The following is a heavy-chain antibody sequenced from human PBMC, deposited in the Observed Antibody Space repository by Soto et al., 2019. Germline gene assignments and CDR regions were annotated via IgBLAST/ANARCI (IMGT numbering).Heavy chain of an antibody. V-gene: IGHV3-30-3*01. CDR1: GFTFSSYA. CDR3: ARDGGAY. J-gene: IGHJ4*02. CDR2: MSYDGSNK. Sequence: QVQLVESGGGVVQPGRSLRLSCAASGFTFSSYAMHWVRRAPGKGLEWMAVMSYDGSNKYYADSVKGRFTISRDNSKNRLYLRMKSLRPVDTALYYCARDGGAYWCQGTLVIVSS. D-gene: IGHD3-16*01.